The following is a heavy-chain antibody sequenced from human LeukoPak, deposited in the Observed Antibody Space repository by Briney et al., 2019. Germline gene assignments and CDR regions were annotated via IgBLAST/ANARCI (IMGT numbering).Heavy chain of an antibody. V-gene: IGHV3-7*01. D-gene: IGHD4-23*01. CDR3: ASSAPYGGTHFDY. J-gene: IGHJ4*02. CDR1: GFTFSSYW. CDR2: IKQDGSEK. Sequence: PGGSLRLSCAASGFTFSSYWMSWVRQAPGKGLEWVANIKQDGSEKYYVDSVKGRFTISRDNAKNSLYLQMNSLRAEDTAVYYCASSAPYGGTHFDYWGQGTLVTVSS.